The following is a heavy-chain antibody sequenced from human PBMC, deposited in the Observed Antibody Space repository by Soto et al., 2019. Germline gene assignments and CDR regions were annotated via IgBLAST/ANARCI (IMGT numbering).Heavy chain of an antibody. Sequence: WWSLRLSCSASVFTFSSYSMNWFRQAPGKGLEWVSSISSSSSYIYYADSVKGRFTISRDNAKNSLYLQMNSLRAEDTAVYYCARPEGGDGRYYFDYWGQGTLVTSPQ. CDR1: VFTFSSYS. J-gene: IGHJ4*02. CDR3: ARPEGGDGRYYFDY. V-gene: IGHV3-21*01. CDR2: ISSSSSYI.